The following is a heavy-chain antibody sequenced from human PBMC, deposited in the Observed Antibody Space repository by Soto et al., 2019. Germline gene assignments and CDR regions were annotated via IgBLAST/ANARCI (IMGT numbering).Heavy chain of an antibody. V-gene: IGHV3-30*18. CDR1: GFTFSSYG. CDR3: AKDQNPPYYYDSSGYYDY. D-gene: IGHD3-22*01. Sequence: QVQLVESGGGVVQPGRSLRLSCAASGFTFSSYGMHWVRQAPGKGLEWVAVISYDGSNKYYADSVKGRFTISRDNSKNTLYLQMNSLRAEDTAVYYCAKDQNPPYYYDSSGYYDYWGQGTLVTVSS. J-gene: IGHJ4*02. CDR2: ISYDGSNK.